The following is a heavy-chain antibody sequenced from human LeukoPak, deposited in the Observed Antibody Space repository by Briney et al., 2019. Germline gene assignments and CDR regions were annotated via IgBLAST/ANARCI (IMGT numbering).Heavy chain of an antibody. J-gene: IGHJ4*02. CDR1: GFTFSSYA. CDR3: ARDITTPVPERIDY. V-gene: IGHV3-30-3*01. CDR2: ISYDGSNK. Sequence: PGGSLRLSCAASGFTFSSYAMHWVRQAPGKGLEWVAVISYDGSNKYCADSVKGRFTISRDNSKNTLYLQMNSLRAEDTAVYYCARDITTPVPERIDYWGQGTLVTVSS. D-gene: IGHD1-1*01.